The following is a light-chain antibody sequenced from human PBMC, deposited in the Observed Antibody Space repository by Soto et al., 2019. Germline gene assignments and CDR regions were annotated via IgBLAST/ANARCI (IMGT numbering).Light chain of an antibody. V-gene: IGKV1-9*01. CDR2: SAS. CDR3: LQLNRYPLT. CDR1: QPISNY. J-gene: IGKJ4*01. Sequence: DIQLTQSPSFLSASVGDRVTITCRASQPISNYLAWYQQKPGKAPELLIYSASTLQSGVPSRFSGSCGGSWTEFSITIRALQPDDFATYYCLQLNRYPLTFGGVTKV.